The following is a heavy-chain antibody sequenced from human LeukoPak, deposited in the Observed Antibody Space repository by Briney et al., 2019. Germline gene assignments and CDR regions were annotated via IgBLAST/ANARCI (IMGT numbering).Heavy chain of an antibody. V-gene: IGHV4-38-2*02. Sequence: PSETLSLTCTVSGGSISSGYHWGWIRQPPGKGLEWIGSIYHSGSTYYNPSLKRRVTISVDTSKNQFSLKLRSVTAADTAVYYCARVVQSTDSSGFYLPEYFQHWGQGTLVTVSS. CDR3: ARVVQSTDSSGFYLPEYFQH. CDR2: IYHSGST. D-gene: IGHD3-22*01. CDR1: GGSISSGYH. J-gene: IGHJ1*01.